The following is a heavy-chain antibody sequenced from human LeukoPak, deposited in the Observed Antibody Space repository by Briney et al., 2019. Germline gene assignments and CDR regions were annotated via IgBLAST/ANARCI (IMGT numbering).Heavy chain of an antibody. Sequence: GGSLRLSCAASGFTFSSYAMSWVRQAPGKGLEWVSAISGSGGSTYYADSVKGRFTISRDNSKNTLYLQMNSLRAEDTAVYYCAKSRLSGYYPGLGYWGQGTLVTVSS. CDR2: ISGSGGST. V-gene: IGHV3-23*01. CDR1: GFTFSSYA. D-gene: IGHD3-22*01. J-gene: IGHJ4*02. CDR3: AKSRLSGYYPGLGY.